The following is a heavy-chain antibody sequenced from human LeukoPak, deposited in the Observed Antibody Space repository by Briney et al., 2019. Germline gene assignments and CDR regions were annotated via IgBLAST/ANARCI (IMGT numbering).Heavy chain of an antibody. CDR1: GFTFSSYW. J-gene: IGHJ4*02. CDR2: ISSSGTTT. V-gene: IGHV3-48*04. Sequence: GGSLRLSCAASGFTFSSYWMSWVRQAPGKGLEWVSYISSSGTTTFCADSVKGRFTISRDNAKNSLYLQMNSLRVEDTAVYYCTRDEEGASREFDYWGQGALVTVSS. D-gene: IGHD1-26*01. CDR3: TRDEEGASREFDY.